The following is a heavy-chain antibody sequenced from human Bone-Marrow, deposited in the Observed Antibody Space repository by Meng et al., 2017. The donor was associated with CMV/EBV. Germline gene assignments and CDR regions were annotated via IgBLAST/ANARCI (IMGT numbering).Heavy chain of an antibody. CDR1: GYTFTSYY. D-gene: IGHD1-14*01. CDR2: INPSGGST. CDR3: ARGQGRTHSYRLYYFDY. Sequence: ASVKVSCKASGYTFTSYYMHWVRQAPGQGLEWMGIINPSGGSTSYAQKFQGRVTMTRDTSKNQFSLKLSSVTAADTAVYYCARGQGRTHSYRLYYFDYWGQGTLVTVSS. J-gene: IGHJ4*02. V-gene: IGHV1-46*01.